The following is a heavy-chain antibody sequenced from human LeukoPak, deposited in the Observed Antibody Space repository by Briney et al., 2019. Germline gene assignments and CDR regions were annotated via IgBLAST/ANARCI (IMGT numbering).Heavy chain of an antibody. Sequence: GGSLRLSCAASGFTFSTCGIHWVRQAPGKGLEWVALISYDGRNQYYADSVKGRITVSRDNSKNTMYLQMNSLRAEDTAAYYCVKDEYSPRAATYYFDYWGQGTLVTVSS. CDR1: GFTFSTCG. V-gene: IGHV3-30*18. CDR3: VKDEYSPRAATYYFDY. J-gene: IGHJ4*02. D-gene: IGHD6-13*01. CDR2: ISYDGRNQ.